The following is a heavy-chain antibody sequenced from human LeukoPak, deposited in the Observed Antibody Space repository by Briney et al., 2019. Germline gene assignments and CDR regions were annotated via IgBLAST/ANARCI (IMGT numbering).Heavy chain of an antibody. CDR1: GGSISSSSYY. CDR2: IYYSGST. D-gene: IGHD5-18*01. V-gene: IGHV4-39*07. Sequence: PSETLSLTCTVSGGSISSSSYYWGWIRQPPGKGLEWIGSIYYSGSTYYNPSLKSRVTISVDTSKNQFSLKLSSVTAADTAVYYCARVSDTAMVGYYFDYWGQGTLVTVSS. CDR3: ARVSDTAMVGYYFDY. J-gene: IGHJ4*02.